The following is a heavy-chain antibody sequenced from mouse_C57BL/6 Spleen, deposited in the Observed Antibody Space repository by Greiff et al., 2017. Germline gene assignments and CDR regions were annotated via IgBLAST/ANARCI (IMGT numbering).Heavy chain of an antibody. Sequence: QVQLQQSGAELMKPGASVTLSCKATGYTFTGYWIEWVKQRPGHGLEWIGEIFPGSGSNKYNDKFKGKATFTADTSSNTAYMQLSSLTTEDSAFYYCARGYYGSSCAAYWGQGTLVTVSA. J-gene: IGHJ3*01. V-gene: IGHV1-9*01. CDR2: IFPGSGSN. CDR1: GYTFTGYW. D-gene: IGHD1-1*01. CDR3: ARGYYGSSCAAY.